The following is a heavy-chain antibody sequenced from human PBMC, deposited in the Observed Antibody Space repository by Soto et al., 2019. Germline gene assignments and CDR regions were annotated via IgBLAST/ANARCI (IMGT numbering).Heavy chain of an antibody. CDR3: AKEPSSGWYWAINWFDP. CDR2: ISYDGSNK. D-gene: IGHD6-19*01. V-gene: IGHV3-30*18. CDR1: GFTFSSYG. Sequence: QVQLVESGGGVVQPGRSLRLSCAASGFTFSSYGMHWVRQAPGRGLEWVAVISYDGSNKYYADSVKGRFTISRDNSKNTLYLQMNSLRAEDTAVYYCAKEPSSGWYWAINWFDPWGHGTLVTVSS. J-gene: IGHJ5*02.